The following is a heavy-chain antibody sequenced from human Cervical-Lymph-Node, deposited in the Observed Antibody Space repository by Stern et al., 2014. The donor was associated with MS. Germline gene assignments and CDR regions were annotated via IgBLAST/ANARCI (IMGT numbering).Heavy chain of an antibody. CDR1: GYIFMDHG. CDR3: ARREGRGYSDGYGIFEF. J-gene: IGHJ4*02. V-gene: IGHV1-18*01. D-gene: IGHD5-12*01. CDR2: ISAQNSKT. Sequence: DQLVESGTELKEPGASVKVSCKTSGYIFMDHGLSWVRQAPGQGLEWMGWISAQNSKTNQAQKLQGVVTLATDTSTSTAYMKLRSLRADDTAVYYCARREGRGYSDGYGIFEFWGQGTLVIVSS.